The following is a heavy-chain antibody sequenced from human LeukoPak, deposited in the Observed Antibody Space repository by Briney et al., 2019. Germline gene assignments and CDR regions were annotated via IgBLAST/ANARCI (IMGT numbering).Heavy chain of an antibody. D-gene: IGHD2-15*01. J-gene: IGHJ4*02. CDR1: GYTFTSYD. CDR3: ARDRGLPYCSGGSCSDY. Sequence: ASVKVSCKASGYTFTSYDIIWVRQAPGQGLEWMGWISAYNGNTNYAQKLQGRVTMTTDTSTSTAYMELRSLRSDDTAVFYCARDRGLPYCSGGSCSDYWGQGTLVTVSS. CDR2: ISAYNGNT. V-gene: IGHV1-18*01.